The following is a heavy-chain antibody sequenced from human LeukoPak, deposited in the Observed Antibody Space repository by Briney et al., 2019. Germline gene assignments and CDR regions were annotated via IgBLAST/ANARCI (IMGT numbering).Heavy chain of an antibody. J-gene: IGHJ4*02. Sequence: GGSLRLSCAASGFTFSDYYMSRIRQAPGKGLEWVSYISSSGSTIYYADSVKGRFTISRDNAKNSLYLQMNSLRAEDTAVYYCARDGSYDSSGYYFDYWGQGTLVTVSS. CDR3: ARDGSYDSSGYYFDY. V-gene: IGHV3-11*01. D-gene: IGHD3-22*01. CDR1: GFTFSDYY. CDR2: ISSSGSTI.